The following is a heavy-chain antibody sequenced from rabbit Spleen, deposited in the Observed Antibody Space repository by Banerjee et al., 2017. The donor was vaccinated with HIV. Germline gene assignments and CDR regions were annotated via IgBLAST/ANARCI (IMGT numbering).Heavy chain of an antibody. J-gene: IGHJ4*01. D-gene: IGHD8-1*01. CDR2: IWTGDGIT. Sequence: QEQLVESGGGLVQPEGSLTLTCTASEFSASSNYYLCWVRQAPGKGLEWIGCIWTGDGITQFANWAKGRFTISKTSSTTVTLQMTSLTAADTATYFCARDGAGGSYFALWGQGTLVTVS. V-gene: IGHV1S45*01. CDR3: ARDGAGGSYFAL. CDR1: EFSASSNYY.